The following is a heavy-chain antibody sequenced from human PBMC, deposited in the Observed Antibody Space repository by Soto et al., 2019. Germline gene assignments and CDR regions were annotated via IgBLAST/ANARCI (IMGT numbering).Heavy chain of an antibody. CDR3: AHTYYDRSGYYRPYFDY. CDR1: GFSLSTSGVG. Sequence: GSGPTLVNPTQTLTLTCTFSGFSLSTSGVGVGWIRQPPGKALEWLAIIYWDEDKRYNPSLRSRLTITKDTSKHQVILTMTDMDPVDTVTYYCAHTYYDRSGYYRPYFDYWGQGTLVTVSS. J-gene: IGHJ4*02. D-gene: IGHD3-22*01. V-gene: IGHV2-5*02. CDR2: IYWDEDK.